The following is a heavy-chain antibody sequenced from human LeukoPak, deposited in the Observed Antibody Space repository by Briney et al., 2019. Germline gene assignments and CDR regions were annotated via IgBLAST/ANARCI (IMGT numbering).Heavy chain of an antibody. D-gene: IGHD1-26*01. Sequence: GGSLRLSCAASGFTFSSYSMNWVRQAPGKGLEWVSYISSSSSTIYYADSVKGRFTISRDNAKNSLYLQMNGLRAEDTAVYYCARGRIVGATDLDYWGQGTLVTVSS. CDR1: GFTFSSYS. J-gene: IGHJ4*02. CDR2: ISSSSSTI. V-gene: IGHV3-48*01. CDR3: ARGRIVGATDLDY.